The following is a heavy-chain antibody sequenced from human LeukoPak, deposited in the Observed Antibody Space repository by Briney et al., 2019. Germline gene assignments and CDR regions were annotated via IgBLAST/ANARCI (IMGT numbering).Heavy chain of an antibody. J-gene: IGHJ5*02. CDR2: INPSSGGT. V-gene: IGHV1-2*02. Sequence: ASVKVSCKASGYTFTGYYMHWVRPAPGQGLEWMGWINPSSGGTNYAQKFQGRVTMTRDTSISTAYMELSRLRSDDTAVYYCARNLYYYDSRGNWFDPWGQGTLVTVSS. D-gene: IGHD3-22*01. CDR1: GYTFTGYY. CDR3: ARNLYYYDSRGNWFDP.